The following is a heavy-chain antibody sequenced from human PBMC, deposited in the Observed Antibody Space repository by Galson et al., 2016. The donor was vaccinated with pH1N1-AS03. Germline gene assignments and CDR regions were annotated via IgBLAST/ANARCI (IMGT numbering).Heavy chain of an antibody. CDR1: GFTFSDYA. V-gene: IGHV3-23*01. D-gene: IGHD4-23*01. Sequence: SLRLSCAASGFTFSDYAVHWVRQAQGMGLEWVSSISASGGDTYYADSVKGRFTISRDNSRNTVSLQMNSLRDDDTAVYYCVRRSPWATVGTYYFDYWGQGTLVTVSS. CDR3: VRRSPWATVGTYYFDY. J-gene: IGHJ4*02. CDR2: ISASGGDT.